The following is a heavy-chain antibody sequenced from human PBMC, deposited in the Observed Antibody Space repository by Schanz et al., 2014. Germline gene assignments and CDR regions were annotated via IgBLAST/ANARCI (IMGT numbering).Heavy chain of an antibody. Sequence: EVQLVESGGGLVQPGGSLRLSCAASGFTFSDYSMNWVRQAPGKGPEWVSYIRSSSTPIYYADSVKGRFTISRDNAKNSLSLQMNSLSAEDTAVYYCARGGPAYYFDDSGQGTPVTACS. V-gene: IGHV3-48*01. CDR3: ARGGPAYYFDD. J-gene: IGHJ4*02. CDR2: IRSSSTPI. CDR1: GFTFSDYS.